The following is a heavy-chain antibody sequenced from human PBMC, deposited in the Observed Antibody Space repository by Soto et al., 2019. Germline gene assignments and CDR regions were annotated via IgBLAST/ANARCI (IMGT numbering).Heavy chain of an antibody. D-gene: IGHD5-12*01. V-gene: IGHV1-58*02. CDR3: AAVAYSGYDYGHHDAFDI. J-gene: IGHJ3*02. Sequence: SVKVSCKASGFTFTSSAMQWVRQARGQRLEWIGWIVVGSGNTNYAQKFQERVTITRDMSTSTAYMELSSLRSEDTAVYYCAAVAYSGYDYGHHDAFDIWGQGTMVTVSS. CDR2: IVVGSGNT. CDR1: GFTFTSSA.